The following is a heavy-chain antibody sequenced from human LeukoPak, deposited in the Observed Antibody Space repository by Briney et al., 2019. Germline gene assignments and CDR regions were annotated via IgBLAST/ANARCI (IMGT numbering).Heavy chain of an antibody. CDR1: GFTFSSYA. Sequence: GGSLRLSCAASGFTFSSYAMSWVRQAPGKGLDWVSAISGSGDRTYYADSVKGRFTISRDNSKNTLYLQMNSLRAEDPAIYYCAKGDYGDYGIFAYWGQGALVTVSS. J-gene: IGHJ4*02. CDR2: ISGSGDRT. V-gene: IGHV3-23*01. D-gene: IGHD4-17*01. CDR3: AKGDYGDYGIFAY.